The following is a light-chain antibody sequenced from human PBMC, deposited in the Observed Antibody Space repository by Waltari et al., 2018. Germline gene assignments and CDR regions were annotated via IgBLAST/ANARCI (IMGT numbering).Light chain of an antibody. Sequence: EIVLTQSPGTLSLSPGERATLSCRTSQSVSRALAWYPQKPGKAPRPLIYGIFNRATGIPDRFSGSGSGTDFSLTISRLEPEDFAVYYCQHYVMLPVTFGQGTRVEVK. J-gene: IGKJ1*01. V-gene: IGKV3-20*01. CDR3: QHYVMLPVT. CDR2: GIF. CDR1: QSVSRA.